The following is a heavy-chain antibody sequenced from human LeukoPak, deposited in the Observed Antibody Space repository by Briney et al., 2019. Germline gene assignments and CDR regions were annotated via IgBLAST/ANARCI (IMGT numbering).Heavy chain of an antibody. J-gene: IGHJ4*02. Sequence: SVKVSCKASGGTFSSYAISWVRQAPGQGLEWMGGIIPIFGTANYAQKFQGRVTITRDTSASTAYMELSSLRSEDTAVYYCARDYSGYENYFDYWGQGTLVTVSS. CDR2: IIPIFGTA. V-gene: IGHV1-69*05. CDR3: ARDYSGYENYFDY. D-gene: IGHD5-12*01. CDR1: GGTFSSYA.